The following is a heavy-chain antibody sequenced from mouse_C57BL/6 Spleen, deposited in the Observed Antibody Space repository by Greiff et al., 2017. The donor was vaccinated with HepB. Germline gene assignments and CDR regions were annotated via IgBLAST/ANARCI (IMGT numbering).Heavy chain of an antibody. CDR2: IRSKSSNYAT. Sequence: EVKVVESGGGLVQPKGTLKLSCAASGFTFNTYALPWVRQAPGKGLEWVARIRSKSSNYATYYADSVKNRFTISRDDSQSMLYLQMNNLKTEDTAMYYCVRGYSLYWYFDVWGTGTTVTVSS. CDR3: VRGYSLYWYFDV. CDR1: GFTFNTYA. V-gene: IGHV10-3*01. J-gene: IGHJ1*03. D-gene: IGHD2-12*01.